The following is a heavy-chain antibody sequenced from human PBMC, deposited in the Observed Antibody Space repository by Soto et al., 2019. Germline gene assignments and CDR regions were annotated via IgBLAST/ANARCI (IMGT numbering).Heavy chain of an antibody. CDR3: ARDDPEYSSSYYFDY. V-gene: IGHV4-34*01. D-gene: IGHD6-6*01. J-gene: IGHJ4*02. CDR2: INHSGST. Sequence: SETLSLTCAVYGGSFSGYYWSWIRQPPGKGLEWIGEINHSGSTNYTPSLKSRVTISVDTSKTQFSLKLSSVTAADTAVYYCARDDPEYSSSYYFDYWGQGTLVTVSS. CDR1: GGSFSGYY.